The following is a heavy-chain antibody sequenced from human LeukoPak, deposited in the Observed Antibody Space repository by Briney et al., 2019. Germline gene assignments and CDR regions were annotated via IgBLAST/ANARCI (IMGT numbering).Heavy chain of an antibody. CDR1: GGSISSSSYY. D-gene: IGHD2-21*02. CDR2: IYYSGST. CDR3: AGAHCGGDCYSGRAFDI. V-gene: IGHV4-39*01. Sequence: SETLSLTCTVSGGSISSSSYYWGWVRQPPGKGLEWIGSIYYSGSTYYNPSLKSRVTISVDTSKNQFSLKLSSVTAADTAVYYCAGAHCGGDCYSGRAFDIWGQGTMVTVSS. J-gene: IGHJ3*02.